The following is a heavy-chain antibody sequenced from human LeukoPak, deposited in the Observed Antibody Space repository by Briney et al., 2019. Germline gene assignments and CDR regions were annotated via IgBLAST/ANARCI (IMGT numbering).Heavy chain of an antibody. D-gene: IGHD6-19*01. J-gene: IGHJ4*02. CDR1: GFTFSSYS. CDR3: AGLIPVAGIDH. Sequence: PGGSLRLSCAASGFTFSSYSMNWVRQAPGKGLEWVSSISSSSYIYYADSVKGRFTISRDNANNSLYLQMNSLRAEDTAVYYCAGLIPVAGIDHGAQGPLVTVPS. CDR2: ISSSSYI. V-gene: IGHV3-21*01.